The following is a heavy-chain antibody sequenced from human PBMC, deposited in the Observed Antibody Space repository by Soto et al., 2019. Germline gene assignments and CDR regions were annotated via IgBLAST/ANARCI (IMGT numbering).Heavy chain of an antibody. CDR2: IYYSGST. Sequence: SETLSLTCTVSGGSISSGGYYWSWIRQHPGKGLEWIGYIYYSGSTYYNPSLKSRVHISVDTSKNHFSLRLSSVTAADTAVYYCARVEVVITRGALDYWGPGTLVTVSS. V-gene: IGHV4-31*02. CDR1: GGSISSGGYY. CDR3: ARVEVVITRGALDY. D-gene: IGHD2-15*01. J-gene: IGHJ4*02.